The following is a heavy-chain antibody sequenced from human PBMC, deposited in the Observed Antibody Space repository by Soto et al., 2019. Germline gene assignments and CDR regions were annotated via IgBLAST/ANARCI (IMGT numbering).Heavy chain of an antibody. D-gene: IGHD3-3*01. CDR3: ARGSRDFWSGYFMDV. CDR2: INPNSGGT. J-gene: IGHJ6*02. CDR1: GYTFTGYY. Sequence: ASVKVSCKASGYTFTGYYMHWVRQAPGQGLEWMGWINPNSGGTNYAQKFQGRVTMTRDTSISTAYMELSRLRSDDTAVYYCARGSRDFWSGYFMDVWGQGTTVTVSS. V-gene: IGHV1-2*02.